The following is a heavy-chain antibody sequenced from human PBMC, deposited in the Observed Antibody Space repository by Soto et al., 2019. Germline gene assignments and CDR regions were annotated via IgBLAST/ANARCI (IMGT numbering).Heavy chain of an antibody. V-gene: IGHV3-33*01. Sequence: QVQLVESRGGVVQPGGSLRLSCAASGFTVSSYGMHWVRQAPGKGLEWVAVIWYDGSNKYYADSVKGRFTISRDNSKNTLYLQMNSLRAEDTAVYYCARGIRVVAASGYGSYYFDYWGQGTLVTVSS. CDR2: IWYDGSNK. CDR3: ARGIRVVAASGYGSYYFDY. CDR1: GFTVSSYG. J-gene: IGHJ4*02. D-gene: IGHD2-15*01.